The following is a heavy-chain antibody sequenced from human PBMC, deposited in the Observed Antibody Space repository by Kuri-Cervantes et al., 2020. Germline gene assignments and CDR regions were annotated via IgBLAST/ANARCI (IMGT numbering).Heavy chain of an antibody. D-gene: IGHD2-15*01. Sequence: SETLSLTCTVSGGSISSYYWSWIRQPPGKGLEWIGYIYYSGSTNYNPSLKSRVTISVDTSKNQFSLKLSSVTAADTAVYYCARLIRYCSGGSCYITDGYFQHWGQGTLVTVSS. CDR1: GGSISSYY. CDR3: ARLIRYCSGGSCYITDGYFQH. CDR2: IYYSGST. J-gene: IGHJ1*01. V-gene: IGHV4-59*08.